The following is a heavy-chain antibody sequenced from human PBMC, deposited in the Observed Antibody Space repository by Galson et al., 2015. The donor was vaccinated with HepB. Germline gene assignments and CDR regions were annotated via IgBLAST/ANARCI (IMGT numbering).Heavy chain of an antibody. Sequence: PVKVSCKASGYTFTSYGISWVRQAPGQGLEWMGWISAYSGNTNYAQKLQGRVTMTTDTATSTAYMELRSLRSDDTAVYYCARDRSIAAPGYYYGMDVWGQGTTVTVSS. V-gene: IGHV1-18*04. CDR1: GYTFTSYG. CDR2: ISAYSGNT. CDR3: ARDRSIAAPGYYYGMDV. J-gene: IGHJ6*02. D-gene: IGHD6-6*01.